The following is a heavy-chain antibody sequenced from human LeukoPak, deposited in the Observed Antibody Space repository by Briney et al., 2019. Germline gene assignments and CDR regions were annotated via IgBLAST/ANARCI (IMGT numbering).Heavy chain of an antibody. CDR2: IIPIFGTA. Sequence: VASVKVSCKASGGTFSSYAISWVRQAPGQGLEWMGGIIPIFGTANYAQKFQGRVTITADKSTSTAYMELSSLRSEDTAVYYCARVNTGAYYYYVDVWGKGTTVTVSS. D-gene: IGHD1-26*01. J-gene: IGHJ6*03. CDR3: ARVNTGAYYYYVDV. CDR1: GGTFSSYA. V-gene: IGHV1-69*06.